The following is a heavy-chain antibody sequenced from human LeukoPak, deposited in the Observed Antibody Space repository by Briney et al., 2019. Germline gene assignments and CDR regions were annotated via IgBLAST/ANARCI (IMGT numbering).Heavy chain of an antibody. CDR3: ARGYGSGSRGYYFDY. J-gene: IGHJ4*02. D-gene: IGHD3-10*01. V-gene: IGHV4-34*01. Sequence: SETLSLTCAVYGGSFSGYYWSWIRQPPGKGLEWIGEINHSGSTNYNPSLKSRVTISVDTSKNQFSLKLSSVTAADTAVYYCARGYGSGSRGYYFDYWGQGTLVTVST. CDR2: INHSGST. CDR1: GGSFSGYY.